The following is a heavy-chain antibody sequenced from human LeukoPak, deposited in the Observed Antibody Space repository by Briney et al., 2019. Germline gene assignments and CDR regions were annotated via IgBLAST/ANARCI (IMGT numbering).Heavy chain of an antibody. CDR1: GFTFSSYW. J-gene: IGHJ4*02. CDR3: MMTTRSGPFDY. CDR2: IKQDGSER. V-gene: IGHV3-7*01. Sequence: SGGSLRLSCAASGFTFSSYWMNWVRQAPGKGLEWVANIKQDGSERNYVDSVKGRFTISRDNAKNSLYLQMNSLRAEDTAVYYCMMTTRSGPFDYWGQGTLVTVSS. D-gene: IGHD4-11*01.